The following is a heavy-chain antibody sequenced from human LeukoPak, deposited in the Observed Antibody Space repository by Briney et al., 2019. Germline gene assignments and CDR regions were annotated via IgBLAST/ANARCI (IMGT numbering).Heavy chain of an antibody. CDR3: AKGQLVRGEFDY. CDR1: GFTFSSYA. V-gene: IGHV3-23*01. D-gene: IGHD6-6*01. CDR2: ISGSGGST. J-gene: IGHJ4*02. Sequence: GGSLRLSCAASGFTFSSYAMSWVRQAPGKGLEWVSAISGSGGSTYYADSVKGRFTISRDNSKNTLYLQMNSLRAEDTALYYCAKGQLVRGEFDYCGQGALVTVSS.